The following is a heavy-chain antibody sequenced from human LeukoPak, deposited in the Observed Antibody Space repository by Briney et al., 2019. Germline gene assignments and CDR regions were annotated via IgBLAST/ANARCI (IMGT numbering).Heavy chain of an antibody. CDR1: GYSISSGYY. D-gene: IGHD6-19*01. J-gene: IGHJ4*02. CDR2: IYYSGST. CDR3: ARDWRRSGWYYFDY. V-gene: IGHV4-61*01. Sequence: SETLSLTCTVPGYSISSGYYWSWIRQPPGKGLEWIGYIYYSGSTNYNPSLKSRVTISVDTSKNQFSLKLSSVTAADTAVYYCARDWRRSGWYYFDYWGQGTLVTVSS.